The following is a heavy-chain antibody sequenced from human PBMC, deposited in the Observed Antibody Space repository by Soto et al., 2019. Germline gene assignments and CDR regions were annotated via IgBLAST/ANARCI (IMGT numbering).Heavy chain of an antibody. J-gene: IGHJ4*02. CDR3: ARVLKDTAMDSYYFDY. CDR1: GGTFSSYA. D-gene: IGHD5-18*01. V-gene: IGHV1-69*01. CDR2: IIPIFGTA. Sequence: QVQLVQSGAEVKKPGSSVKVSCKASGGTFSSYAISWVRQAPGQGLEWMGGIIPIFGTANYAQKFQGRVTITADESTSTAYMALSSLRSDDTAVYYCARVLKDTAMDSYYFDYWGQGTLVTVSS.